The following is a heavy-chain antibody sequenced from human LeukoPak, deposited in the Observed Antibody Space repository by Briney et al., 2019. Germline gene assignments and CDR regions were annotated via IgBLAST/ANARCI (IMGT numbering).Heavy chain of an antibody. V-gene: IGHV1-2*02. J-gene: IGHJ5*02. CDR1: GYTFTGYY. Sequence: ASVNVSCKASGYTFTGYYMHWVRQAPGQGLEWMGWINPNSGGTNYAQKFQGRVTMTRDTSISTAYMELSRLRSDDTAVYYCARGGVPAAMRNWFDPWGQGTLVTVSS. CDR2: INPNSGGT. D-gene: IGHD2-2*01. CDR3: ARGGVPAAMRNWFDP.